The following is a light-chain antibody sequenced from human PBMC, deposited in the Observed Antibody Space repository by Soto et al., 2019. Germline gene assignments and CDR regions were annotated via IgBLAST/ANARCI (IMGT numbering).Light chain of an antibody. CDR3: QQYNNWPKT. CDR2: GAS. J-gene: IGKJ1*01. Sequence: EIVMTQSPATLSVSPGERFTLSCRTSQRVYTHLAWYQQKPGQAPRLLIYGASTRATGIPARFSGSGFGTEFTLTISSLQSEDVAVYYCQQYNNWPKTFGQGTKVDIK. V-gene: IGKV3-15*01. CDR1: QRVYTH.